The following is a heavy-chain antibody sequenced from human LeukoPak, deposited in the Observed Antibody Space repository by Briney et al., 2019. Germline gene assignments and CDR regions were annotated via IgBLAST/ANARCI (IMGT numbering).Heavy chain of an antibody. V-gene: IGHV4-59*01. CDR2: IHYSGDT. J-gene: IGHJ6*02. CDR1: GGSITSYY. Sequence: PSETLSLTCIVSGGSITSYYWSWIRQPPGKGLEWIGYIHYSGDTNYNPSLKSRVTISEDTSKNQFSLKPSSVSAADTAVYYCARGGGTRYYYYGMDVWGQGTTVTVSS. D-gene: IGHD2-15*01. CDR3: ARGGGTRYYYYGMDV.